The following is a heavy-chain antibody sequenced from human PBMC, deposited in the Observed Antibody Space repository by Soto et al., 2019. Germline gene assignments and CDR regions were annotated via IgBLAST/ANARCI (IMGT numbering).Heavy chain of an antibody. CDR1: GGSISSGDYY. CDR3: ARDYTRDGYNPPYFDY. CDR2: IYYRGST. J-gene: IGHJ4*02. D-gene: IGHD5-12*01. V-gene: IGHV4-30-4*01. Sequence: SETLSLTCTVSGGSISSGDYYWSWIRQPPGKGLGWIGYIYYRGSTYYNPSLKSRVTISVDTSKNQFSLMLGSVTAADTAVYYCARDYTRDGYNPPYFDYWGQGTLVTVSS.